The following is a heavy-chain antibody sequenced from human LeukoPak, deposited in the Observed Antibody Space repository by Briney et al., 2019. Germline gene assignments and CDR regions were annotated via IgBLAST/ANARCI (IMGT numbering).Heavy chain of an antibody. CDR1: GYTFTSYG. Sequence: ASVKVSCKASGYTFTSYGISWVRQAPGQGLEWMGWISAYNGNTNYAQKLQGRVTMTTDTSTSTAYMELRSLRSDDTAVYYCARDKASGGLSWIQLWSDRFDYWGQGTLVTASS. D-gene: IGHD5-18*01. V-gene: IGHV1-18*01. CDR3: ARDKASGGLSWIQLWSDRFDY. CDR2: ISAYNGNT. J-gene: IGHJ4*02.